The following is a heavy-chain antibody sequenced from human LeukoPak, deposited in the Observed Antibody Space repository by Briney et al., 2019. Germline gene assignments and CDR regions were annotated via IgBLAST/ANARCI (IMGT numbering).Heavy chain of an antibody. CDR3: ARLGPAAGTSFDY. J-gene: IGHJ4*02. CDR2: ISYSGST. Sequence: SETLALTCTVSAGSISNYYWSWIRQPPGKGLEWIGYISYSGSTNYNPSLKSRVTISVDTSKNQFSLKLSSVTAADTAVYYCARLGPAAGTSFDYWGQGTLVTVSS. CDR1: AGSISNYY. D-gene: IGHD6-13*01. V-gene: IGHV4-59*08.